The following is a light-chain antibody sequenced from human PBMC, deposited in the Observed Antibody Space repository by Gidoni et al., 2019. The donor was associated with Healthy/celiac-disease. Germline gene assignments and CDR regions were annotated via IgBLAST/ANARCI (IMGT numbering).Light chain of an antibody. CDR1: SLRSYY. J-gene: IGLJ2*01. CDR2: GKN. CDR3: NSRDSSGNHLV. V-gene: IGLV3-19*01. Sequence: SSEPTQVPAVSVVSGQIVRITCQGDSLRSYYASWDQQKPGQAPVRVIYGKNNRPSGIPDRFSGSSSGNTASLTITGAQAEDEADYYCNSRDSSGNHLVFGGGTKLTVL.